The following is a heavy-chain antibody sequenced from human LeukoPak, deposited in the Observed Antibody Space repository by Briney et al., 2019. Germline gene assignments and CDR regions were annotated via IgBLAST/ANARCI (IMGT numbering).Heavy chain of an antibody. CDR1: GASISGYY. J-gene: IGHJ4*02. CDR2: LYSSGTT. V-gene: IGHV4-4*07. Sequence: PSETLSLTCTVSGASISGYYWTWVRQPADKGLEWIGRLYSSGTTYYNPSLKSRVTISVDTSKNQFSLKLRSVTAADTAVYYCARGSSGSTKRYYFDYWGQGALVTVSS. D-gene: IGHD3-22*01. CDR3: ARGSSGSTKRYYFDY.